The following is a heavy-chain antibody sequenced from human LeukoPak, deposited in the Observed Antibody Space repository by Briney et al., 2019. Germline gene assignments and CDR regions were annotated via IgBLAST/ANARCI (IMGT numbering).Heavy chain of an antibody. J-gene: IGHJ4*02. CDR3: ARDRSTYYCDSSGYIS. Sequence: PGGSLRLSCAASGFTVSSNYMSWVRQAPGKGLEWVSVIYSGGSTYYADSVKGRFTISRDNSKNTLYLQMNSLRAEDTAVYYCARDRSTYYCDSSGYISWGQGTPVTVSS. D-gene: IGHD3-22*01. CDR1: GFTVSSNY. V-gene: IGHV3-53*01. CDR2: IYSGGST.